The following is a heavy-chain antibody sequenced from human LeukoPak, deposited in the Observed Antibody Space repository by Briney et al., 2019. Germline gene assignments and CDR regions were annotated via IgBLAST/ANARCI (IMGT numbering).Heavy chain of an antibody. CDR2: ISGSGGST. Sequence: QPGGSLRLSCAASGFTFSSYAMSWVRQAPGKGLGWVSAISGSGGSTYYADSVKGRFTISRDNSKNSLYLQMNSLRAEDKAVYYCARALLYGDYPPDAFDIWGQGTMVTVSS. CDR1: GFTFSSYA. J-gene: IGHJ3*02. V-gene: IGHV3-23*01. CDR3: ARALLYGDYPPDAFDI. D-gene: IGHD4-17*01.